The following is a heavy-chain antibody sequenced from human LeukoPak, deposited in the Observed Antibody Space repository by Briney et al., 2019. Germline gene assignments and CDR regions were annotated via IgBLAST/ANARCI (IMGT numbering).Heavy chain of an antibody. CDR2: ISWDGGST. CDR1: GFTFDDYA. V-gene: IGHV3-43D*03. Sequence: GGSLRLSCAASGFTFDDYAMHWVRQAPGKGLEWVSLISWDGGSTYYADSVQGRFTISRDNSKNSLYLQMNSLRAEDTALYYCAKDGIAAAITGSFFDYWGQGTLVTVSS. D-gene: IGHD6-13*01. J-gene: IGHJ4*02. CDR3: AKDGIAAAITGSFFDY.